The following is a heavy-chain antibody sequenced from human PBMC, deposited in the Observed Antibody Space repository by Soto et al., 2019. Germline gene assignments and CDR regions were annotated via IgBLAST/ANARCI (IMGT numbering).Heavy chain of an antibody. D-gene: IGHD5-12*01. V-gene: IGHV4-59*11. Sequence: QVRLQESGPGLVKPSETLSLICSVSSNSINSHYWSWVRQPPGKGLEGLGWMLYTGTPRYNRSLNGRYSISGEAAKSQSSMRLTLVTAADTAVYYCARVSGFEHGNPQQIDSWGQGSLVTVSS. CDR1: SNSINSHY. CDR2: MLYTGTP. CDR3: ARVSGFEHGNPQQIDS. J-gene: IGHJ4*02.